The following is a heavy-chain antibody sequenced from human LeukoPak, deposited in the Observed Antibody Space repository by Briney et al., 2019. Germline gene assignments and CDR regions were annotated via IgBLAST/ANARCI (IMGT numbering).Heavy chain of an antibody. J-gene: IGHJ3*02. V-gene: IGHV3-9*01. D-gene: IGHD3-10*01. Sequence: PGGSLRLSCAASGFIFDDYAMHWVRHAPGKGLEWVSGISWNSGSIGYADSVKGRFTISRDNAKNSLYLQMNSLRAEDTALYYCAKDKFRRDLDAFDIWGQGTMVTVSS. CDR2: ISWNSGSI. CDR3: AKDKFRRDLDAFDI. CDR1: GFIFDDYA.